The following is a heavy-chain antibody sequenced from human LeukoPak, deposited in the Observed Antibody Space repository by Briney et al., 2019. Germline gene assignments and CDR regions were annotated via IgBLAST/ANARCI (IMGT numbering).Heavy chain of an antibody. V-gene: IGHV1-2*02. D-gene: IGHD4-11*01. Sequence: ASVKVSCKASGYTFTGYYMHWVRPAPGQGLEWMGWINPNSGGTNYAQKFQGRVTMTRDTSISTAYMELRRLRSDDTAVYYCARGGDYSNNWFDPWGQGTLVTVSS. CDR2: INPNSGGT. CDR1: GYTFTGYY. J-gene: IGHJ5*02. CDR3: ARGGDYSNNWFDP.